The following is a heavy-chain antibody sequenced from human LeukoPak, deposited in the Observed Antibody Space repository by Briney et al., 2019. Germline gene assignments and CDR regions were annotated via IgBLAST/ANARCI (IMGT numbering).Heavy chain of an antibody. V-gene: IGHV1-2*02. D-gene: IGHD1-7*01. CDR3: ARPLYKGTGTTSAFDI. Sequence: GASVKVSCKASGYTFTDYYMHWVRQAPGQGLEWMGWINPNGGVTNYAQKFQGRVTMTRDTSISTAYMELSRLRSDDTALYYCARPLYKGTGTTSAFDIWGQGTMVTVSS. J-gene: IGHJ3*02. CDR1: GYTFTDYY. CDR2: INPNGGVT.